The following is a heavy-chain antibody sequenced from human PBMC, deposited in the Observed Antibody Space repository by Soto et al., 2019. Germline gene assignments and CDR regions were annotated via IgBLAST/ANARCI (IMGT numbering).Heavy chain of an antibody. D-gene: IGHD6-25*01. CDR2: ISYDGSNK. CDR3: AKDRRPNYYYGMDV. CDR1: GFTFSSYG. Sequence: QVQLVESGGGVVQPGRSLRLSCAASGFTFSSYGMHWVRQAPGKGLEWVAVISYDGSNKYDADSVKGRSTISRDNSKNALYQQMTSLTAEDTAVYYSAKDRRPNYYYGMDVWGQGTTVTVSS. V-gene: IGHV3-30*18. J-gene: IGHJ6*02.